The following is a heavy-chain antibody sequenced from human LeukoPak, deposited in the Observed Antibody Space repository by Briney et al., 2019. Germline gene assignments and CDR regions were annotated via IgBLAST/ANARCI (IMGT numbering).Heavy chain of an antibody. CDR1: GYSFTSYW. CDR3: ARHAHYDSSGHFDY. CDR2: IYPGDSDT. V-gene: IGHV5-51*01. J-gene: IGHJ4*02. D-gene: IGHD3-22*01. Sequence: GESLQISCQGSGYSFTSYWIGWVRQMPGKGLEWMGIIYPGDSDTRYSPSFQGQVTISADKSISTAYLQWSSLKASDTAMYYCARHAHYDSSGHFDYWGQGTLVTVSS.